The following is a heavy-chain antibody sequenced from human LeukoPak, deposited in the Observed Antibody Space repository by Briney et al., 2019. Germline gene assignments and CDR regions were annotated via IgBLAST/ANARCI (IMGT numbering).Heavy chain of an antibody. Sequence: PSETLSLTCTVSGGSISNYYWSWTRQPAGMGLEWIGRIYASGSTNYNPSLKSRVTMSVDTSNNQFSLNLNSVTAADTAVYYCARTSARGAQFDYWGQGTLVTVSS. CDR3: ARTSARGAQFDY. CDR2: IYASGST. CDR1: GGSISNYY. D-gene: IGHD3-10*01. V-gene: IGHV4-4*07. J-gene: IGHJ4*02.